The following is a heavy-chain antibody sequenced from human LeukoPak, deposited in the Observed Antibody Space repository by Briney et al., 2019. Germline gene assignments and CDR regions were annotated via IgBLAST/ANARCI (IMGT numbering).Heavy chain of an antibody. J-gene: IGHJ4*01. CDR3: VREGFYFFDF. CDR1: GFTFTNNF. V-gene: IGHV3-7*01. CDR2: IREDGSET. Sequence: PGGSLRLSCAASGFTFTNNFMSWVPQVPGRGLEWVANIREDGSETTYADSVRGRFTIFRDNAKNSVYLQMNSLRAEDSATYYCVREGFYFFDFWGQGTLVTVSS.